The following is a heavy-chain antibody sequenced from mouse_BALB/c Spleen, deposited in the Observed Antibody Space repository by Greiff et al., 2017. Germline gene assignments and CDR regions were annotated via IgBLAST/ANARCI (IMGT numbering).Heavy chain of an antibody. CDR2: ISSGGSYT. J-gene: IGHJ1*01. V-gene: IGHV5-6*01. CDR3: ARQAYYGKDWYFDV. CDR1: GFTFSSYG. D-gene: IGHD2-10*01. Sequence: EVQLKESGGDLVKPGGSLKLSCAASGFTFSSYGMSWVRQTPDKRLEWVATISSGGSYTYYPDSVKGRFTISRDNAKNTLYLQMSSLRSEDTAMYYCARQAYYGKDWYFDVWGAGTTVTVSS.